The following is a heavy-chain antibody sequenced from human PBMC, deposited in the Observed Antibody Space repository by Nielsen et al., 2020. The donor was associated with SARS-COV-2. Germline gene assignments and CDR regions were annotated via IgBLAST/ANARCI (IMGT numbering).Heavy chain of an antibody. V-gene: IGHV4-61*01. D-gene: IGHD6-13*01. CDR2: IYYSEST. CDR1: GGSVSSGSYY. Sequence: SETLSLTCTVSGGSVSSGSYYWSWIRQPPGKELEWIGYIYYSESTNYNPSRKSRVTISVDTSKNQFSLKLSSVTAADTAVYYCASKLGYGMDVWGQGTTVTVSS. J-gene: IGHJ6*02. CDR3: ASKLGYGMDV.